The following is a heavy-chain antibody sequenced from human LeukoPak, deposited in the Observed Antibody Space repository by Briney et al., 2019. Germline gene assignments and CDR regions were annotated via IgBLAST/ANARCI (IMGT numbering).Heavy chain of an antibody. D-gene: IGHD5-18*01. J-gene: IGHJ4*02. Sequence: SVKVSCKASGGTFSSYAISWVRQAPGQGLEWMGGIIPIFGIANYAQKFQGRVTITRDTSASTAYMELSSLRSEDTAVYYCAREVSGYSYGGYGYWGQGTLVTVSS. CDR2: IIPIFGIA. V-gene: IGHV1-69*10. CDR3: AREVSGYSYGGYGY. CDR1: GGTFSSYA.